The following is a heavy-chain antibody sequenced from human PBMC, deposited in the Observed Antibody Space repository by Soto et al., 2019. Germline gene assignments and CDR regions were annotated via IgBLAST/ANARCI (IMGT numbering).Heavy chain of an antibody. Sequence: EVQLVESGGGLVQPGGSLRLSCVVSGFTVSSNYMSWVRQAPGKGLEWVSFIYSDGSTYYADSVKGRFTLSRLSSKNTLYLQMNSLRAEDTALYYCARVDRRGYSGYDPPPYYYYGMDLWGQGTTVTVSS. V-gene: IGHV3-53*04. CDR1: GFTVSSNY. CDR3: ARVDRRGYSGYDPPPYYYYGMDL. CDR2: IYSDGST. J-gene: IGHJ6*02. D-gene: IGHD5-12*01.